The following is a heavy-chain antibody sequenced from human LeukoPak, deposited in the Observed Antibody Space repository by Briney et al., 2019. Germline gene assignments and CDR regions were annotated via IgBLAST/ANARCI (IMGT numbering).Heavy chain of an antibody. D-gene: IGHD4-17*01. V-gene: IGHV4-61*02. CDR1: GGSISSGSYY. J-gene: IGHJ4*02. CDR2: IYTSGST. Sequence: SQTLSLTCTVSGGSISSGSYYWSWIRQPAGKGLEWIGRIYTSGSTNYNPSLKSRVTISVDTSKNQFSLKLSSVTAADTAVYYCARDMYGDGLEYWGQGTLVTVSS. CDR3: ARDMYGDGLEY.